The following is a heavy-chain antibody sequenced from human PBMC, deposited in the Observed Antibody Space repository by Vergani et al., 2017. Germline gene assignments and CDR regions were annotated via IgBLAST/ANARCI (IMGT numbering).Heavy chain of an antibody. D-gene: IGHD6-13*01. CDR3: ARDSSESSSLYLHFDY. CDR1: GFTFSSYA. CDR2: ISYDGSNK. J-gene: IGHJ4*02. V-gene: IGHV3-30-3*01. Sequence: VQLVESGGGLVQPGGSLRLSCAASGFTFSSYAMSWVRQAPGKGLEWVAVISYDGSNKYYADSVKGRFTISRDNSKNTLYLQMNSLRAEDTAVYYCARDSSESSSLYLHFDYWGQGTLVTVSS.